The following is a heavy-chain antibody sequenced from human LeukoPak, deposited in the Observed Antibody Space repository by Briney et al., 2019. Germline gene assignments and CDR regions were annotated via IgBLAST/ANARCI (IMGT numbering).Heavy chain of an antibody. Sequence: GGSLRLSCAASGFTFSSYAMHWVRQAPGKGLEWVAVISYDGGNKYYADSVKGRFTISRDNSKNTLYLQMNSLRAEDTAVYYCARSRPGPHFGKAAILDYWGQGTLASLSS. D-gene: IGHD2-21*02. V-gene: IGHV3-30*04. CDR1: GFTFSSYA. CDR2: ISYDGGNK. J-gene: IGHJ4*02. CDR3: ARSRPGPHFGKAAILDY.